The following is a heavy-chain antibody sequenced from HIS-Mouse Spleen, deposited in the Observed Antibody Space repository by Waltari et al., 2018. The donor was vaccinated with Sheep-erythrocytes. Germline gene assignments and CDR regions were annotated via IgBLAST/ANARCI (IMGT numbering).Heavy chain of an antibody. CDR2: IYYSGST. J-gene: IGHJ4*02. D-gene: IGHD3-22*01. V-gene: IGHV4-59*01. CDR3: ARGGSGDYYDSSGYYY. Sequence: SISSYYWSWIRQPPGKGLEWIGYIYYSGSTNYNPSLKSRVTISVDTSKNQFSLKLSSVTAADTAVYYCARGGSGDYYDSSGYYYWGQGTLVTVSS. CDR1: SISSYY.